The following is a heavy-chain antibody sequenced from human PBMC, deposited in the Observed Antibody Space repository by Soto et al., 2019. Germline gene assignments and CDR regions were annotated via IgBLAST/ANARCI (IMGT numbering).Heavy chain of an antibody. D-gene: IGHD2-15*01. J-gene: IGHJ4*02. CDR1: GDSVSGGKW. Sequence: SETLSLTCAVSGDSVSGGKWWSWVRQSPGKGLEWIGEINHDGITNYNPSLKSRVTISLDTSKNQFSLKLTSVTAADTAVYYCAGRYCTGGSCYRPWGQGTLVTVSS. V-gene: IGHV4-4*02. CDR2: INHDGIT. CDR3: AGRYCTGGSCYRP.